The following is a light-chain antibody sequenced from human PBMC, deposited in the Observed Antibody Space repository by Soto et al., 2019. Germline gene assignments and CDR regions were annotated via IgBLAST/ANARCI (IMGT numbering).Light chain of an antibody. J-gene: IGLJ1*01. CDR3: HVWDSSSDHYV. CDR2: DDS. V-gene: IGLV3-21*02. CDR1: NIGGKS. Sequence: SYELTQPPSVSVAPGQTARITCGGNNIGGKSVHWYQQKPGQAPVLVVYDDSDRPSGIPDRFSGSNSGDTATLTIRRVEAGHEADYYCHVWDSSSDHYVFGTGTKLTVL.